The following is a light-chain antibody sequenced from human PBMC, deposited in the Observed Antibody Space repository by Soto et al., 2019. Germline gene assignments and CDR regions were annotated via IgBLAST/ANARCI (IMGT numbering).Light chain of an antibody. Sequence: QSALTQPASVSGSPGQSITISCTGSSSDVGSYDYVSWYQQYPGKAPKLMIYEVGNRPSGVSNRFSGSKSGNTASLTISGLQPEDEADYYCTSYTTGSTLFGGGTKLTVL. V-gene: IGLV2-14*03. CDR3: TSYTTGSTL. CDR1: SSDVGSYDY. CDR2: EVG. J-gene: IGLJ3*02.